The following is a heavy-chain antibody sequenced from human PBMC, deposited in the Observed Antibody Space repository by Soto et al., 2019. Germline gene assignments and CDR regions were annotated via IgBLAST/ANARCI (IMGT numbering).Heavy chain of an antibody. CDR2: ISYDGSNK. Sequence: QVQLVESGGGVVQPGRSLRLSCAASGFTFSSYGMHWVRQAPGKGLEWVAVISYDGSNKYYADSVKGRFTISRDNSKNTLYLQMNSLRAEDTAVYYCAKASRPSYYYYYGMDVWGQGTTVTVSS. CDR1: GFTFSSYG. V-gene: IGHV3-30*18. J-gene: IGHJ6*02. CDR3: AKASRPSYYYYYGMDV.